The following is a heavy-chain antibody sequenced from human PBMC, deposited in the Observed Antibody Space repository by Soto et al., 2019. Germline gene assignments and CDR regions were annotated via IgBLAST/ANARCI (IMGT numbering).Heavy chain of an antibody. Sequence: GGSLRLSCAASGFTFSSYAMSWVRQAPGKGLEWVSAISGSGGSTYYADSVKGRFTISRDNSKNTLYLQMNSPRAEDTAVYYCAKDRDDYIWGSYRALDYWGQGTLVTVSS. V-gene: IGHV3-23*01. CDR1: GFTFSSYA. J-gene: IGHJ4*02. D-gene: IGHD3-16*02. CDR2: ISGSGGST. CDR3: AKDRDDYIWGSYRALDY.